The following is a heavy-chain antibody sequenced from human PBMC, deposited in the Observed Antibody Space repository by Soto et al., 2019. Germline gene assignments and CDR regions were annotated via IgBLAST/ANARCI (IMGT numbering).Heavy chain of an antibody. V-gene: IGHV4-59*02. J-gene: IGHJ3*02. CDR2: IYYSGST. CDR3: GRTYDDSGPNSGGYGFDI. D-gene: IGHD3-22*01. CDR1: GGSVSTYY. Sequence: SETLSLTCTVSGGSVSTYYWSWIRQPPGKGLEWIAYIYYSGSTSYNPSLKSRVTISVDTSKNQFSLKLSSVTAADTAVYYCGRTYDDSGPNSGGYGFDIWGEGTMVTVS.